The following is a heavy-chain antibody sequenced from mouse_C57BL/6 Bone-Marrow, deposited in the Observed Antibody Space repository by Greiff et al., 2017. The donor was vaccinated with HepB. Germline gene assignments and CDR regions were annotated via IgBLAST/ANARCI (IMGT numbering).Heavy chain of an antibody. V-gene: IGHV7-1*01. CDR2: SRNKANDYTT. CDR1: GFTFSDFY. J-gene: IGHJ3*01. D-gene: IGHD2-4*01. CDR3: ARDGDYAPFAY. Sequence: EVQGVESGGGLVQSGRSLRLSCATSGFTFSDFYMEWVRQAPGKGLEWIAASRNKANDYTTEYSASVKGRFIVSRDTSQSILYLQMNALRAEDTAIYYCARDGDYAPFAYWGQGTLVTVSA.